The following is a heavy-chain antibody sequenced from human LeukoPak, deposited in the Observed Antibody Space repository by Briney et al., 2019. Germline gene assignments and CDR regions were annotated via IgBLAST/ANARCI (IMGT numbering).Heavy chain of an antibody. CDR2: IYFSGSP. V-gene: IGHV4-39*01. J-gene: IGHJ4*02. D-gene: IGHD3-22*01. CDR1: GGSIISSSYY. Sequence: SETLSLTCTVSGGSIISSSYYWRWIRQPPGKGLEWIGSIYFSGSPDHNPPLKSRVTMSVDTCTTQLSLKLSSVTAADTAVYFCTGLLHDSRGYYYFDYWGQGTLATVSS. CDR3: TGLLHDSRGYYYFDY.